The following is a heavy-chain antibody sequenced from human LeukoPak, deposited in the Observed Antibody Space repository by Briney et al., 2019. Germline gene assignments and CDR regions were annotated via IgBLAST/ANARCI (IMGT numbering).Heavy chain of an antibody. CDR3: ARDYTTGPTYYYYGMDV. V-gene: IGHV3-30-3*01. Sequence: GGSLRLSCAASGFTFRSYAMHWVRQAPGKGLEWVAVMSYDGSNKYYADSVKGRFTISRDNSKNTLYLQMNSLRAEDTAVYYCARDYTTGPTYYYYGMDVWGQGTTVTVSS. CDR1: GFTFRSYA. D-gene: IGHD2-8*02. J-gene: IGHJ6*02. CDR2: MSYDGSNK.